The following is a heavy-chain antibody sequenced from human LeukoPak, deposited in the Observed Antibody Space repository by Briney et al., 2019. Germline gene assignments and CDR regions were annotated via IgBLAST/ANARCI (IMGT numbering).Heavy chain of an antibody. CDR2: IIIIFGTA. J-gene: IGHJ3*02. V-gene: IGHV1-69*13. D-gene: IGHD3-16*01. CDR1: GGTFSSYA. Sequence: SVKVSCKASGGTFSSYAISWVRQAPGQGLEWMGGIIIIFGTANYAQKFQGRVTITADESSSTAYMELSSLRSEDTAVYYCARGDVSDAFDIWGQGTMVTVSS. CDR3: ARGDVSDAFDI.